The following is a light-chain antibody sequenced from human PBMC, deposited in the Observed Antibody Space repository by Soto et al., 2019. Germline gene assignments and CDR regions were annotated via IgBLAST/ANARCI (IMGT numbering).Light chain of an antibody. V-gene: IGKV1-33*01. CDR3: QQYDNLPPFT. CDR1: QDISNY. J-gene: IGKJ3*01. CDR2: DAS. Sequence: DIQMTQSPSSLSASVGDRVTITCQASQDISNYLNWYQQKPRKAPKLLIYDASNLETGVQSRFSGCGSGTDFTFTISTLQPEDIATYYCQQYDNLPPFTFGPGTNVDIK.